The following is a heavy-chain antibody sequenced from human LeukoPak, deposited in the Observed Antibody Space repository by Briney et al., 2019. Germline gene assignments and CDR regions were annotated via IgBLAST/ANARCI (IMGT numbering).Heavy chain of an antibody. CDR3: ARSPQQNYDILTAMGFDY. Sequence: ASVKVSCKASGYTFTGYYMHWVRQAPGQGLEWMGIINPSGGSTSYAQKFQGRVTMTRDMSTSTVYMELSSLRSEDTAVYYCARSPQQNYDILTAMGFDYWGQGTLVTVSS. D-gene: IGHD3-9*01. CDR1: GYTFTGYY. V-gene: IGHV1-46*01. CDR2: INPSGGST. J-gene: IGHJ4*02.